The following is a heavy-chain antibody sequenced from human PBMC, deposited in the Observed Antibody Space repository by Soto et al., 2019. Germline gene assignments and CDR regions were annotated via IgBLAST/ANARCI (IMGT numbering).Heavy chain of an antibody. D-gene: IGHD3-10*01. J-gene: IGHJ6*03. V-gene: IGHV4-4*02. CDR1: GFSLSNARMG. CDR2: INHSGST. Sequence: SGPTLVNPTETLTLTCTVSGFSLSNARMGVSWIRQPPGKGLEWIGEINHSGSTNYNPSLKSRVTISVDTSKNQFSLKLSSVSAADTAVYYCARGSRRSGSHKYYYYMDVWGKGTTVTVSS. CDR3: ARGSRRSGSHKYYYYMDV.